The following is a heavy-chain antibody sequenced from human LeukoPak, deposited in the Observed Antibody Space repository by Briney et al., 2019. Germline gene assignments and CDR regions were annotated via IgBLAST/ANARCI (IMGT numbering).Heavy chain of an antibody. CDR3: ARDEGHDYGGNSQLDY. CDR1: GFTFSNYA. D-gene: IGHD4-23*01. CDR2: ISSNGGST. J-gene: IGHJ4*02. Sequence: PGGSLRPSCAASGFTFSNYAMHWVRQAPGKGLEYVSAISSNGGSTNYANSVKGRFSISRDNSKNTLYLQMGSLRAEDMAVYYCARDEGHDYGGNSQLDYSGQGTLVTVSS. V-gene: IGHV3-64*01.